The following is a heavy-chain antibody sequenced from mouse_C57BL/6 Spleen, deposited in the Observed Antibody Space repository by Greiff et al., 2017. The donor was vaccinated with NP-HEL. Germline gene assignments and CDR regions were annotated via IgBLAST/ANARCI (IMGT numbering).Heavy chain of an antibody. Sequence: VQLKQSGTVLARPGASVKMSCKTSGYTFTSYWMHWVKQRPGQGLEWIGAIYPGNSDTSYNQKFKGKAKLTAVTSASTAYMELSSLTNEDSAVYYCTRQFTTVVATDWYFDVWGTGTTVTVSS. J-gene: IGHJ1*03. CDR2: IYPGNSDT. V-gene: IGHV1-5*01. CDR3: TRQFTTVVATDWYFDV. D-gene: IGHD1-1*01. CDR1: GYTFTSYW.